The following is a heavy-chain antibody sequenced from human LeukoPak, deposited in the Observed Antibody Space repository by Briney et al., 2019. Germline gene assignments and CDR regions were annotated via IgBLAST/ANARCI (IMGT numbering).Heavy chain of an antibody. CDR1: GFTFSSYA. CDR2: ISSNGGST. CDR3: ARSCFGYSGYGVYDY. Sequence: PGGSLRLSCAASGFTFSSYAMHWVRQAPGKGLEYVSAISSNGGSTYYANSVKGRFTISRDNSKNTLYLQMGSLRAEDMAMYYCARSCFGYSGYGVYDYWGQGTLVTVSS. V-gene: IGHV3-64*01. D-gene: IGHD5-12*01. J-gene: IGHJ4*02.